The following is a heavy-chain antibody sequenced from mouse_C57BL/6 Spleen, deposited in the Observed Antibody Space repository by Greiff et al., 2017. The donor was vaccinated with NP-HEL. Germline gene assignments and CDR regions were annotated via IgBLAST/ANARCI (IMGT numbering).Heavy chain of an antibody. J-gene: IGHJ4*01. V-gene: IGHV1-64*01. CDR1: GYTFTSYW. CDR2: IHPNSGST. D-gene: IGHD2-2*01. Sequence: VQLQQPGAELVKPGASVKLSCKASGYTFTSYWMHWVKQRPGQGLEWIGMIHPNSGSTNYNEKFKSKATLTVDKSSSTAYMQLSSLTSEDSAVYYCARHGYDEYYYAMDYWGQGTSVTVSS. CDR3: ARHGYDEYYYAMDY.